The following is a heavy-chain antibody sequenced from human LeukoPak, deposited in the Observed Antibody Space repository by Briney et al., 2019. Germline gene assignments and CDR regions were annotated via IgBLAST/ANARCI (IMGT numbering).Heavy chain of an antibody. V-gene: IGHV3-21*01. Sequence: PGGSLRLSCAASGFTFSSYSMNWVRQAPGKGLEWVSSISSSSSYIYYADSVKGRFTISRDNAKNSLYLQMNSLRAEDTAEYYCARGWGGYCSSTSCYFSRGRYYYYYMDVWGKGPTVTVPS. D-gene: IGHD2-2*01. CDR2: ISSSSSYI. CDR3: ARGWGGYCSSTSCYFSRGRYYYYYMDV. J-gene: IGHJ6*03. CDR1: GFTFSSYS.